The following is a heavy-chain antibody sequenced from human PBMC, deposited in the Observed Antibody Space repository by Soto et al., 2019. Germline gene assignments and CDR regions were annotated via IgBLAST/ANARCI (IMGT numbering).Heavy chain of an antibody. J-gene: IGHJ5*02. V-gene: IGHV3-30*18. D-gene: IGHD6-13*01. Sequence: QVQLVQSGGGVVQPGRSLRLSCAASGFDFNTYGLHWVRQAPGKGLEWVAGISFDGGNQYYADSVKGRFTISRDKSNSTLYLQINSLGAEDTATYYCAKDSSVTAAGSGGWFDPWGQGTLVIVSS. CDR2: ISFDGGNQ. CDR1: GFDFNTYG. CDR3: AKDSSVTAAGSGGWFDP.